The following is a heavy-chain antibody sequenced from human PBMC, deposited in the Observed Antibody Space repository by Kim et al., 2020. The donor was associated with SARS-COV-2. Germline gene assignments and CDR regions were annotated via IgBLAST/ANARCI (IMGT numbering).Heavy chain of an antibody. CDR3: ARDEGYYYSFVGYYYYGMDV. D-gene: IGHD3-22*01. Sequence: RFTISRDNSKNTLYLQMNSLRAEDTAVYYCARDEGYYYSFVGYYYYGMDVWGQGTTVTVSS. J-gene: IGHJ6*02. V-gene: IGHV3-30*07.